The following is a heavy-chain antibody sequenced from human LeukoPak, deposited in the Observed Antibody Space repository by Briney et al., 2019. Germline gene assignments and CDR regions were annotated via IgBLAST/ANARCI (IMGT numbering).Heavy chain of an antibody. CDR1: GFTFSSYW. J-gene: IGHJ4*02. Sequence: GGSLRLSCAASGFTFSSYWMSWVRQAPGKGLEWVANIKQDGREKYYVDSVKGRFTISRDNAKNSLYLQMNSLRAEDTAVYYCVRMGRYGDYDYWGQGTLVPVSS. V-gene: IGHV3-7*01. CDR3: VRMGRYGDYDY. D-gene: IGHD4-17*01. CDR2: IKQDGREK.